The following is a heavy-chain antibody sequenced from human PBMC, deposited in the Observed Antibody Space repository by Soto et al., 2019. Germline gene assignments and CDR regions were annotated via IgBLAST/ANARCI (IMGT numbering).Heavy chain of an antibody. J-gene: IGHJ4*02. Sequence: NPSETLSLTCAVYGGSFSGYYWSWIRQPPGKGLEWIGEINHSGSTNYNPSLKSRVTISVDTSKNQFSLKLSSVTAADTAVYYCARGRLGGYSSSWYWSPPDYWGQGTLVTVSS. D-gene: IGHD6-13*01. CDR2: INHSGST. CDR1: GGSFSGYY. V-gene: IGHV4-34*01. CDR3: ARGRLGGYSSSWYWSPPDY.